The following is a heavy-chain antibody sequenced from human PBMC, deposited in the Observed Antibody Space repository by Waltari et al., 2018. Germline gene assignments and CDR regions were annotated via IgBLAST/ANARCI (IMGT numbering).Heavy chain of an antibody. CDR2: IYSATNT. CDR3: VRLSRGSWNYFDY. Sequence: QLQLQESGPGLVKPSETLSLTRIVSGDSLSNSNYFWGWIRQPRGKGLEWIGSIYSATNTYDNPSLKSRVAIAVDTPKNQVALKLKSVSAADAAVYYCVRLSRGSWNYFDYWGQGTLITVSS. J-gene: IGHJ4*02. V-gene: IGHV4-39*01. D-gene: IGHD3-22*01. CDR1: GDSLSNSNYF.